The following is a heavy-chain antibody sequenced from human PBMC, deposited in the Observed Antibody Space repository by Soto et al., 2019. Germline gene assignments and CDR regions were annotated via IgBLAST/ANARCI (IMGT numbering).Heavy chain of an antibody. V-gene: IGHV3-11*01. CDR2: ISSSGSTI. Sequence: GGSLRLSCAASGFTFSDYYMSWIRQAPGKGLEWVSYISSSGSTIYYADSVKGRFTISRDNAKNSLYLQMNSLRAEDTAVYYCARYCSGGSCYSSLVFDYWGQGTLVTVSS. CDR3: ARYCSGGSCYSSLVFDY. J-gene: IGHJ4*02. CDR1: GFTFSDYY. D-gene: IGHD2-15*01.